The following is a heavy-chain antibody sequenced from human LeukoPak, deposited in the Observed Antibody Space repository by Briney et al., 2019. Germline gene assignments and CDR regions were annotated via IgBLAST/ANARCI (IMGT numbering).Heavy chain of an antibody. CDR3: ARGFFVDDSSPGY. D-gene: IGHD3-22*01. CDR2: INPNSGGT. V-gene: IGHV1-2*04. J-gene: IGHJ4*02. Sequence: ASVKVSCKASGYTFTGYYMHWLRQAPGQGLEWMGWINPNSGGTNYAQKFQGWVTMTRDTSISTAYMELSRLRSDDTAVYYCARGFFVDDSSPGYWGQGTLVTVSS. CDR1: GYTFTGYY.